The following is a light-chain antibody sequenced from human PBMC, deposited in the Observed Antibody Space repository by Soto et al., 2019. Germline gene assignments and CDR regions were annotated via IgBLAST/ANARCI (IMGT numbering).Light chain of an antibody. V-gene: IGKV3-20*01. J-gene: IGKJ3*01. Sequence: EIVLTQSPGTLSLSPGERATLSCRASQSVSRSYLAWYQQKPCQAPRRLIYGASSRATGIPDRFSGSGSGTDFTVTISRLEPEDFAVYYCQQYGSSLFTFGPGTKVDIK. CDR1: QSVSRSY. CDR3: QQYGSSLFT. CDR2: GAS.